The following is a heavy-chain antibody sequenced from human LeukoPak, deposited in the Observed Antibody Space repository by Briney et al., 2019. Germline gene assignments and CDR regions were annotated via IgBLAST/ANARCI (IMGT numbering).Heavy chain of an antibody. V-gene: IGHV3-21*01. J-gene: IGHJ4*02. CDR2: ISSNSRYI. Sequence: SGGSLRLSCAASGFIFSDYNMNWVRQAPGKGLEWLSFISSNSRYIDYADSLKGRFTISRDNSKNTLYLQMNSLRAEDTAVYYCAKYHYDSSGFPDYWGQGTLVTVSS. D-gene: IGHD3-22*01. CDR3: AKYHYDSSGFPDY. CDR1: GFIFSDYN.